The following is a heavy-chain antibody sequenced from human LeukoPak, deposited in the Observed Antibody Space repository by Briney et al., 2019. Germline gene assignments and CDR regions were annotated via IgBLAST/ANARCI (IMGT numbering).Heavy chain of an antibody. CDR2: INPNINGT. J-gene: IGHJ5*02. D-gene: IGHD6-13*01. CDR3: ARAIAKNWFDP. V-gene: IGHV1-2*02. Sequence: ASLKVSCKASGYTFTGYYIHWVRQAPGQGLEWMGWINPNINGTNYAQKFQGRVTMTGDRSISTAYMELSRLRSDDTAVYYCARAIAKNWFDPWGQGAMVTVCS. CDR1: GYTFTGYY.